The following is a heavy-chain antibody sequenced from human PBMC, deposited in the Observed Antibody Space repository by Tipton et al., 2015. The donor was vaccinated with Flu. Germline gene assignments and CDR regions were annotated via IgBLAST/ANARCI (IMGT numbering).Heavy chain of an antibody. CDR1: GDSIGSDYY. Sequence: LRLSCSVSGDSIGSDYYWGWIRQPPGKGLEWIGNIFQTGSTYYNPSLKSRVTISVDTSKNQFSLKLSSVTAADMAVYYCARSRIPEPSPFYWGQGTRVTVSS. D-gene: IGHD1-14*01. V-gene: IGHV4-38-2*01. J-gene: IGHJ4*02. CDR3: ARSRIPEPSPFY. CDR2: IFQTGST.